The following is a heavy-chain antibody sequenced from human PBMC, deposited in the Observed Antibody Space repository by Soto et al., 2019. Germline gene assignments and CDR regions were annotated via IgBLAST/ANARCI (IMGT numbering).Heavy chain of an antibody. Sequence: GVSLRLSCLASGFTLTSHAMHWVRQAPGGGLEWVAILSSNGAGKNFARSVQGRFAISRDDSKNTLFLQMNSLAAEDTAIYYCARGQHMFVALDQWGQGALVTASS. D-gene: IGHD2-21*01. CDR1: GFTLTSHA. CDR2: LSSNGAGK. V-gene: IGHV3-30*09. CDR3: ARGQHMFVALDQ. J-gene: IGHJ4*02.